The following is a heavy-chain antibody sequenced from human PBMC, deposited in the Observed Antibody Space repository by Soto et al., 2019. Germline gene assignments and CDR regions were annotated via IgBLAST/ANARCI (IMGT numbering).Heavy chain of an antibody. Sequence: GGSLRLSCAASGFTFSSYAMHWVRQAPGKGLEWVAVISYDGSNKYYADSVKGRFTISRDNSKNTLYLQMNSLRAEDTAVYYCANFPDTAMVTGDYWGQGTLVTVSS. D-gene: IGHD5-18*01. CDR1: GFTFSSYA. J-gene: IGHJ4*02. CDR3: ANFPDTAMVTGDY. CDR2: ISYDGSNK. V-gene: IGHV3-30-3*01.